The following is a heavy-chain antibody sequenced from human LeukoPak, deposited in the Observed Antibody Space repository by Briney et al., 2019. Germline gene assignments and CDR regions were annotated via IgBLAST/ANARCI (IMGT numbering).Heavy chain of an antibody. V-gene: IGHV3-20*04. CDR2: INWNGGST. CDR1: GFTFSSYW. CDR3: ARDLGGGRGYSYGPLDY. D-gene: IGHD5-18*01. J-gene: IGHJ4*02. Sequence: GGSLRLSCAVSGFTFSSYWMNWVRQAPGKGLEWVSGINWNGGSTGYADSVKGRFTISRDNAKNSLYLQMNSLRAEDTALYYCARDLGGGRGYSYGPLDYWGQGTLVTVSS.